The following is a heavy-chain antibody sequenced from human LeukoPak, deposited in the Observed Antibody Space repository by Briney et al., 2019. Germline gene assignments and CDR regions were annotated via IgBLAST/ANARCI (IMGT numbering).Heavy chain of an antibody. CDR3: ARLQDAFDI. J-gene: IGHJ3*02. V-gene: IGHV4-59*12. D-gene: IGHD4-11*01. Sequence: SETLSLTCTVSGVSITSYYWSWIRQPPGKALEWIGYIYFSGSTKYNPSLESRVTISVDTSRNQFSLKLSSVTAADTAVYYCARLQDAFDIWGQGTMVTVSS. CDR1: GVSITSYY. CDR2: IYFSGST.